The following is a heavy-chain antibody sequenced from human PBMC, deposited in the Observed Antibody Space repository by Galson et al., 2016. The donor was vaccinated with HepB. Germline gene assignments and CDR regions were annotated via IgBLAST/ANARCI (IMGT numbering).Heavy chain of an antibody. CDR1: GFIFSTHS. CDR2: ISSGSTYI. J-gene: IGHJ6*04. V-gene: IGHV3-21*01. Sequence: SLRLSCAGSGFIFSTHSMAWVRQAPGKGLEWVSLISSGSTYIYYADSVRGRFTISRDNAGNSLYLQMNTLRADETAVYYCARASGGGYDWDYYYGMDVLGKGTTVTFSS. CDR3: ARASGGGYDWDYYYGMDV. D-gene: IGHD5-12*01.